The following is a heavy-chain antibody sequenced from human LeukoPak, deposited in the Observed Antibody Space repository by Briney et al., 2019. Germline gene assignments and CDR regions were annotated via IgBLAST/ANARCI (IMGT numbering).Heavy chain of an antibody. D-gene: IGHD2-21*02. CDR3: AKDHCGGDCYPFYYYMDV. V-gene: IGHV3-30*02. CDR2: IRYDGSNK. CDR1: GFTFSSYG. Sequence: GGSLRLSCAASGFTFSSYGMHWVRQAPGKGLEWVAFIRYDGSNKYYADSVKGRFTISRDNSKNTLYLQMNSLRAEDTAVYYCAKDHCGGDCYPFYYYMDVWGKGTTVTISS. J-gene: IGHJ6*03.